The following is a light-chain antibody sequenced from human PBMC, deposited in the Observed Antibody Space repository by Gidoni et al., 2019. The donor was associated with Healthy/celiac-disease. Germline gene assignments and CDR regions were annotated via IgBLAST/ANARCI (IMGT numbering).Light chain of an antibody. CDR3: QQSTG. J-gene: IGKJ3*01. CDR2: AAS. CDR1: QSISSY. V-gene: IGKV1-39*01. Sequence: DIQMTQSPSSLSASVGDRVTITCRASQSISSYLNWYQQKPGKAPKLLIYAASSLQSGVPSRFSGSGSGTDFTLTISSLQPEDFATYYCQQSTGFGPXTKVDIK.